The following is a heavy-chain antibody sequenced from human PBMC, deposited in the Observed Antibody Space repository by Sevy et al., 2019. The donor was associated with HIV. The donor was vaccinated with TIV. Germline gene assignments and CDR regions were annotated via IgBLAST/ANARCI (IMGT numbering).Heavy chain of an antibody. CDR2: IYHSGST. V-gene: IGHV4-38-2*02. Sequence: SETLSLTCTVSGYSISSGYYWGWIRQPPGKGLEWIGSIYHSGSTYYNPSLKSRVTISVDTSKNQFSLKLSSVTAADTAVYYCARVGSPGHYSDYWGQGTLVTVSS. D-gene: IGHD1-26*01. CDR1: GYSISSGYY. J-gene: IGHJ4*02. CDR3: ARVGSPGHYSDY.